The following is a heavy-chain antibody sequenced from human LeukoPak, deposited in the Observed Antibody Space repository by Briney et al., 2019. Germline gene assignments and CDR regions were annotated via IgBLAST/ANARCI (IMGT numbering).Heavy chain of an antibody. CDR1: GDSIRGYY. V-gene: IGHV4-59*01. CDR3: ARVKSRYAVRAEY. CDR2: VYYSGST. J-gene: IGHJ4*02. D-gene: IGHD3-10*01. Sequence: SETLSLTCTVSGDSIRGYYWAWIRQPPGKGLEWIGYVYYSGSTNYNPSLKSRVTISVDTSKNQFSLKLTSVIAADTAVYYCARVKSRYAVRAEYWGQGTLVTVSS.